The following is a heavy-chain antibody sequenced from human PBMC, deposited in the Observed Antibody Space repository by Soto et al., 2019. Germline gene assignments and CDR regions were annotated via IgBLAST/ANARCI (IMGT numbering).Heavy chain of an antibody. CDR2: IYYSGST. D-gene: IGHD3-3*01. CDR3: ARERGRYDFWSSDAFDI. V-gene: IGHV4-59*01. J-gene: IGHJ3*02. CDR1: GGSISSYY. Sequence: QVQLQESGPGLVKPSETLSLTCTVSGGSISSYYWSWIRQPPGKGLEWIGYIYYSGSTNCNPSLKSRVTISVDTSKNQFSLKLSSVTAADTAVYYCARERGRYDFWSSDAFDIWGQGTMVTVSS.